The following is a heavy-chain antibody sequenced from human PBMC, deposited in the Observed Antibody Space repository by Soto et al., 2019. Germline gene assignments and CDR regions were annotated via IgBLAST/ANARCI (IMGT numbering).Heavy chain of an antibody. V-gene: IGHV5-10-1*01. CDR3: ERLISYGSGYYYGMDV. Sequence: PGESLKISCKGSGYSFTSYWISWVRQMPGKGLEWMGRIDPSDSYTNYSPSFQGHVTISADKSISTAYLQWSSLKASDTAMYYCERLISYGSGYYYGMDVWGQGTTVTVSS. CDR2: IDPSDSYT. D-gene: IGHD3-10*01. J-gene: IGHJ6*02. CDR1: GYSFTSYW.